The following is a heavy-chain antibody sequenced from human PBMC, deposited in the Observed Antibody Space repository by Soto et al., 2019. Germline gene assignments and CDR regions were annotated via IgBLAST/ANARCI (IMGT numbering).Heavy chain of an antibody. Sequence: GASVKVSCKASGGTFSSYAISWVRQAPGQGLEWMGGIIPIFGTANYAQKFQGRVTITADESTSTAYMELSSLRSEDTAVYYCARGLDSGYDLSAYYFDYWGQGTLVTVSS. D-gene: IGHD5-12*01. J-gene: IGHJ4*02. CDR3: ARGLDSGYDLSAYYFDY. CDR1: GGTFSSYA. CDR2: IIPIFGTA. V-gene: IGHV1-69*13.